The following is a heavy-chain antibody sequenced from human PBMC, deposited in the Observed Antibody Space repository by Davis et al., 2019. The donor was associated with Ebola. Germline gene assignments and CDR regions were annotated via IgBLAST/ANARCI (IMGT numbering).Heavy chain of an antibody. J-gene: IGHJ5*02. Sequence: ASVKVSCKASGYTFTGYYMHWVRQAPGQGLEWMGWINPNSGGTNYAQKFQGRVTMTRDTSISTAYMELSRLRSDDTAVYYCARGGGGDSSGFQTWFHPWGQGTLVTVSS. CDR2: INPNSGGT. CDR1: GYTFTGYY. D-gene: IGHD3-22*01. V-gene: IGHV1-2*02. CDR3: ARGGGGDSSGFQTWFHP.